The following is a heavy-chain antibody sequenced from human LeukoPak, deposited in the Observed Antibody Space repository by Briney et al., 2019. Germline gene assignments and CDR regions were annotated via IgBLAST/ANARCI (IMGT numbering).Heavy chain of an antibody. CDR2: IRSRVNNYAT. V-gene: IGHV3-73*01. Sequence: KVSCKASGFTFTNYYMHWVRQASGKGLEWVGRIRSRVNNYATAYAASVKGRFTISRDDSKNTAYLQMSSLKTEDTAVYYCSRPYTEDAFDVWGQGTMVTVSS. CDR1: GFTFTNYY. J-gene: IGHJ3*01. D-gene: IGHD2-2*02. CDR3: SRPYTEDAFDV.